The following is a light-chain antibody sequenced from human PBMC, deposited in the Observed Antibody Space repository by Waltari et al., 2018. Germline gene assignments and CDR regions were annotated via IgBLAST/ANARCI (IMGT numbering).Light chain of an antibody. Sequence: AALAAGDRQGLTGRFCAGCQQKPGQAPRLLIYGASSRAAGIPDRFSGSGSGTDFSLTINRLEPDDSAVYYCQQYGSSILYTFGQGTKLEIK. J-gene: IGKJ2*01. CDR2: GAS. CDR1: QGLTGRF. CDR3: QQYGSSILYT. V-gene: IGKV3-20*01.